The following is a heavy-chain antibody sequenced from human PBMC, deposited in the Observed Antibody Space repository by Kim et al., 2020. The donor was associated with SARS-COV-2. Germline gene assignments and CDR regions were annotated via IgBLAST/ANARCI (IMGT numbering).Heavy chain of an antibody. CDR1: GFTFSSYS. J-gene: IGHJ4*02. CDR2: ISSSSSYI. Sequence: GGSLRLSCAASGFTFSSYSMNWVRQAPGKGLEWVSSISSSSSYIYYADSVKGRFTISRDNAKNSLYLQMNSLRAEDTAVYYCARDQGSSWYAAPFAFDYWGQGTLVTVSS. CDR3: ARDQGSSWYAAPFAFDY. V-gene: IGHV3-21*01. D-gene: IGHD6-13*01.